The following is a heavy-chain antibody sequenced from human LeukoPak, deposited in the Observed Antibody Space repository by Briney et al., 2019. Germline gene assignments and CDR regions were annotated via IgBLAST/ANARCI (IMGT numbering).Heavy chain of an antibody. D-gene: IGHD1-26*01. J-gene: IGHJ4*02. CDR3: ARDREVGATWAQAFDY. CDR1: GYTFTGYY. V-gene: IGHV1-2*02. Sequence: GASVKVSCKASGYTFTGYYMHWVRQAPGQGLEWMGWINPNSGGTNYAQKFQGRVTMTRDTSISTAYMELSRLRSDDTAVYYCARDREVGATWAQAFDYWGQGTLVTVSS. CDR2: INPNSGGT.